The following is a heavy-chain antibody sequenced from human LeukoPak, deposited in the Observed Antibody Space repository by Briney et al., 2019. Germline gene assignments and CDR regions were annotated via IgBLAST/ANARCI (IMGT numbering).Heavy chain of an antibody. J-gene: IGHJ6*02. CDR2: ISAYNGNT. Sequence: GASVKVSCKASGYTFTSYGISWVRQAPGQGLEWMEWISAYNGNTNYAQKLQGRVTMTTDTSTSTAYMELRSLRSDDTAVYYCARDRGSGYYYYGMDVWGQGTTVTVSS. CDR3: ARDRGSGYYYYGMDV. D-gene: IGHD3-16*01. CDR1: GYTFTSYG. V-gene: IGHV1-18*01.